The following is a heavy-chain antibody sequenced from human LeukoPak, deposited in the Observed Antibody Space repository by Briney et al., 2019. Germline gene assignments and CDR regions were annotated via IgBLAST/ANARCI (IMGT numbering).Heavy chain of an antibody. V-gene: IGHV3-23*01. Sequence: QPGRSLRLSCAASGFTFSSYAMSWVRQAPGKGLEWVSAISGSGGSTYYADSVKGRFTISRDNSKNTLYLQMNSLRAEDTAVYYCAKDYYYDSSGFTEGYFDYWGQGTLVTVSS. J-gene: IGHJ4*02. CDR1: GFTFSSYA. CDR2: ISGSGGST. D-gene: IGHD3-22*01. CDR3: AKDYYYDSSGFTEGYFDY.